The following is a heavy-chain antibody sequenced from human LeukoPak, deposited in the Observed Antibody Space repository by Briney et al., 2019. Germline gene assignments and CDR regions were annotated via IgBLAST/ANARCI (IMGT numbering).Heavy chain of an antibody. V-gene: IGHV4-34*01. CDR1: GGSFSGYY. D-gene: IGHD3-22*01. CDR3: ARVEYDSSGYFAGY. CDR2: INHSGST. Sequence: SETLSLTCAVYGGSFSGYYWSWIRQPPGKGLEWIGEINHSGSTNYNPSLKSRVTISVGTSKNQFSLKLSSVTAADTAVYYCARVEYDSSGYFAGYWGQGTLVTVSS. J-gene: IGHJ4*02.